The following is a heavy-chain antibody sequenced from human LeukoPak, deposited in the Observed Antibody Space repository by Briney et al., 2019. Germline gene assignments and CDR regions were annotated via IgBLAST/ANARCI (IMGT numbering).Heavy chain of an antibody. CDR2: FYVGVGP. CDR1: GGSMYRNY. CDR3: ARMRPYDSTGYSPGHYMDV. J-gene: IGHJ6*03. D-gene: IGHD3-22*01. Sequence: SETLSLTCSVSGGSMYRNYWSWIRQTAGKGLEWIGRFYVGVGPNYNPSFKSRVTMSVDTSKNQLVLKLSAVTAADTAVYYCARMRPYDSTGYSPGHYMDVWGKGTTVTVYS. V-gene: IGHV4-4*07.